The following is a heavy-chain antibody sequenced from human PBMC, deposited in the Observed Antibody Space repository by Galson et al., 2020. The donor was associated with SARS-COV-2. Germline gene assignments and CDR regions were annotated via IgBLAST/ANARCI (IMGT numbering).Heavy chain of an antibody. CDR3: AKAPYGAGSYYAD. D-gene: IGHD3-10*01. V-gene: IGHV3-74*01. Sequence: QAGGSLRLSCEASGFAFSKFGMHWVRQAPGKGLVWVSRINSDGSSTSYADSVKGRFTISRDNAKNTLYLQMNSLRAEDTAVYYCAKAPYGAGSYYADWGRGTQVIVSS. J-gene: IGHJ4*02. CDR2: INSDGSST. CDR1: GFAFSKFG.